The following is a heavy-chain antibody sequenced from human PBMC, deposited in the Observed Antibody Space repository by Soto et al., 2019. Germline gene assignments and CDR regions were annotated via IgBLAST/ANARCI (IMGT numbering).Heavy chain of an antibody. J-gene: IGHJ5*02. CDR2: IIPMLGTA. V-gene: IGHV1-69*08. D-gene: IGHD4-4*01. CDR1: GGTLNSYT. Sequence: QVQLAQSGAEVTKPGSSVKVSCKASGGTLNSYTISWLRQAPGQGLEWMGKIIPMLGTADYAQKFQGRITFTEDTSTGTAYLELSSLTSEDTAVYFCARANDYTNYFWFDPWGQGTLVTVSS. CDR3: ARANDYTNYFWFDP.